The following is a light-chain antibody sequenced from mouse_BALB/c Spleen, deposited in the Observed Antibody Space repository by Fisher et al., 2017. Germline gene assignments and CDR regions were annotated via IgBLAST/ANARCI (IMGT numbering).Light chain of an antibody. CDR1: SSVSY. V-gene: IGKV4-72*01. J-gene: IGKJ5*01. CDR3: QQWSSNPPIT. CDR2: STS. Sequence: IVMTQSTAILSASPGEKVTMTCRASSSVSYMHWYQQKSGASPKLWIYSTSNLASGVPSRFSGSGSGTSYSLTISRMEAEDAATYYCQQWSSNPPITFGAGTKLELK.